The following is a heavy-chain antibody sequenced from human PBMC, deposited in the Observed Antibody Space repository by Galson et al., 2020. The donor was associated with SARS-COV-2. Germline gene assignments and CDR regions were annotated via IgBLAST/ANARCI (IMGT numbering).Heavy chain of an antibody. V-gene: IGHV3-9*01. J-gene: IGHJ4*02. Sequence: GGSLRLSCAASGFTFDDYAMHWVRQAPGKGLEWVSGISWNSGSIGYADSVKGRFTISRDNAKNSLYLQMNSLRAEDTALYYCAKDMVSGTAGDEAGDFDYWGQGTLVTVSS. CDR2: ISWNSGSI. CDR3: AKDMVSGTAGDEAGDFDY. D-gene: IGHD6-19*01. CDR1: GFTFDDYA.